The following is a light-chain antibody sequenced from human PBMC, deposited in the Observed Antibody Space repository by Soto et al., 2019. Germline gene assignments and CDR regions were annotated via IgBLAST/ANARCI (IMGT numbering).Light chain of an antibody. CDR2: GAS. J-gene: IGKJ1*01. CDR1: QSVSSSY. Sequence: EIVLTQSPGTLSLSPGERATLSCRASQSVSSSYLAWYQQKPGQAPRLLIYGASSRATGIPDRFSGSGSGTDFTLTIRRLEPEDFALYYCQQYGSSLWTFGQGTKAEIK. CDR3: QQYGSSLWT. V-gene: IGKV3-20*01.